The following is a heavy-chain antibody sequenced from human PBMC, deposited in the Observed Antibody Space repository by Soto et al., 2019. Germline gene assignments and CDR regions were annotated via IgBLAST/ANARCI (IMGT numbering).Heavy chain of an antibody. CDR1: GFTFSGYG. J-gene: IGHJ4*02. CDR2: VRHDGSNI. CDR3: VRYGVGSRLFFGLFDF. D-gene: IGHD3-3*01. Sequence: QVQLVESGGGVVQPGRSLRLSCAATGFTFSGYGMHWVRQAPGKGLEWVAVVRHDGSNIHYADFVKGRFTISRDNSNNTFDLELHGPRAEDRAVYYCVRYGVGSRLFFGLFDFWGQGTRVTFSS. V-gene: IGHV3-33*01.